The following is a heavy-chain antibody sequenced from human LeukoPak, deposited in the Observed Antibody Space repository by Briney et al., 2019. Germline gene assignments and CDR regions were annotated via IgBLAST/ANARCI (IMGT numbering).Heavy chain of an antibody. D-gene: IGHD5-12*01. CDR2: IRYDGSNK. CDR1: GFTFSSYG. Sequence: GGSLRLPCAASGFTFSSYGMYWVRQAPGKGLEWVAFIRYDGSNKYYADSVKGRFTVSRDNSKNTLYLQMKSLRAEDTAVYYCAKGGGYEAQYYYYYLDVWGKGTTVTISS. J-gene: IGHJ6*03. V-gene: IGHV3-30*02. CDR3: AKGGGYEAQYYYYYLDV.